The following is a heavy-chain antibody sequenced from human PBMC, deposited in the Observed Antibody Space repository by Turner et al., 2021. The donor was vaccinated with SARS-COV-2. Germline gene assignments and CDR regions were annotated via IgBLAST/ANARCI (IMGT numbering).Heavy chain of an antibody. CDR2: IYYNGNT. Sequence: GQLQESGPGLVKPSETLSLTCTVAGDSIRSSGYYWSWLRQPPGKGLEWIGYIYYNGNTYYNPSLQSRATISVDTSKNQFALGLSAVTAADMAVYYCARDRSLDFWGQGTLVTVSS. V-gene: IGHV4-31*03. J-gene: IGHJ4*02. CDR1: GDSIRSSGYY. CDR3: ARDRSLDF.